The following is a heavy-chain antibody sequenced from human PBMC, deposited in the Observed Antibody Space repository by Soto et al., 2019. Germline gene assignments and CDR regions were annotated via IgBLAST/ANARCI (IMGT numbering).Heavy chain of an antibody. V-gene: IGHV3-15*01. D-gene: IGHD1-26*01. CDR2: IKSKTDGGTT. Sequence: GGSLRLSCAASGFTFSNAWMSWVRQAPGKGLEWVGRIKSKTDGGTTDYAAPVKGRFTISRDDSKNTLYLQMNSLKTEDTAVYYCTTGFSGSYYYYYGMDVWGQGTTVTVSS. CDR3: TTGFSGSYYYYYGMDV. J-gene: IGHJ6*02. CDR1: GFTFSNAW.